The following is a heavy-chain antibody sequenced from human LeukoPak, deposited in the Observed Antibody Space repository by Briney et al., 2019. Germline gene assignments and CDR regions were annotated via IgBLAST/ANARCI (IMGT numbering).Heavy chain of an antibody. D-gene: IGHD6-13*01. CDR2: ISAYNGKT. Sequence: GASVKVSCKASGYTFTSYGINWVRQAPGQGLEWMGWISAYNGKTNYAQKFQGRVTVTTDTSTSTAYMELRSLRSDDTAVFYCARVSYNTNWPYFDYWGQGTLVTVSS. J-gene: IGHJ4*02. V-gene: IGHV1-18*01. CDR3: ARVSYNTNWPYFDY. CDR1: GYTFTSYG.